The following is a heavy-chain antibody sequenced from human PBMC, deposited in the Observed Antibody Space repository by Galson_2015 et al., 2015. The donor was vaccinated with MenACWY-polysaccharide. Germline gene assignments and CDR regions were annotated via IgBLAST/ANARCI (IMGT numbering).Heavy chain of an antibody. CDR1: DYSIRSGYF. Sequence: ETLSLTCAVSDYSIRSGYFWGWIRQPPGKGLEWIASIFHSGTTYYNPSLKSRVTISVDTSKNQFSLKLSSVTAADTAVYYCARVEKYSGSFYILYWGQGTLVTVPS. D-gene: IGHD1-26*01. J-gene: IGHJ4*02. CDR2: IFHSGTT. V-gene: IGHV4-38-2*01. CDR3: ARVEKYSGSFYILY.